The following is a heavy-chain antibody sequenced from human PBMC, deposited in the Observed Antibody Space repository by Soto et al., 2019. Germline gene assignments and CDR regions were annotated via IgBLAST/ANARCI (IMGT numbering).Heavy chain of an antibody. V-gene: IGHV3-66*01. CDR1: GFTVSDNY. CDR3: ASDVDRRDYDRTVYSFDY. Sequence: EVQLVESGGGLVQPGGSLRLSCAASGFTVSDNYMNWVRKAAGKGLEWVAVIYRGTTYYADSVKGRFTISRDNSKNTLYLQMSSLRPEDTAVYHCASDVDRRDYDRTVYSFDYWGQGTLVAVSS. D-gene: IGHD3-22*01. CDR2: IYRGTT. J-gene: IGHJ4*02.